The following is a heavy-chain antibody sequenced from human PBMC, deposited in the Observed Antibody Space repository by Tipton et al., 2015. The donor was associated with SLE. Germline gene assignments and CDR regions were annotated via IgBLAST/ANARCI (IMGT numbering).Heavy chain of an antibody. J-gene: IGHJ4*02. CDR1: GFTFDDYT. D-gene: IGHD2-15*01. CDR3: ARAGDYYDASGGSDY. CDR2: IKQDGSEK. V-gene: IGHV3-7*01. Sequence: SLRLSCAASGFTFDDYTMHWVRQAPGKGLEWVANIKQDGSEKYYVDSVKGRFTISRDNAKNSLYLQMNSLRAEDTAVYYCARAGDYYDASGGSDYWGQGTLVTVSS.